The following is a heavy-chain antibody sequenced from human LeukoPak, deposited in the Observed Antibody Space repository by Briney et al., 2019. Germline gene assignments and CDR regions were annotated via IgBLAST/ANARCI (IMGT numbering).Heavy chain of an antibody. CDR1: GYTFTSYG. CDR3: ARVSVATTGTTKGGFYY. D-gene: IGHD1-1*01. J-gene: IGHJ4*02. CDR2: ISAYNGNT. V-gene: IGHV1-18*01. Sequence: GASVKVSCKASGYTFTSYGISWVRQAPGQGLEWMGWISAYNGNTNYAQKLQGRVTMTTDTSTSTAYMELRSLRSDDTAVYYCARVSVATTGTTKGGFYYWGQGTLVTVSS.